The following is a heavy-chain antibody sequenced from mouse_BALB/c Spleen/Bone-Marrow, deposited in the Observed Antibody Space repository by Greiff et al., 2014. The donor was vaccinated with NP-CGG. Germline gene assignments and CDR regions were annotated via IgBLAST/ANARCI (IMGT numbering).Heavy chain of an antibody. CDR1: GFNIKDTY. J-gene: IGHJ3*01. D-gene: IGHD2-1*01. V-gene: IGHV14-3*02. CDR2: IDPANGNT. CDR3: ARNGNYGAWFAD. Sequence: EVQRVESGAELVKPGASVKLSCTASGFNIKDTYMHWVKQRPEQGLEWIGRIDPANGNTKYDPKFQGKATITADTSSNTAYLQLSSLTSEDTAVYYCARNGNYGAWFADWGQGTLVTVSA.